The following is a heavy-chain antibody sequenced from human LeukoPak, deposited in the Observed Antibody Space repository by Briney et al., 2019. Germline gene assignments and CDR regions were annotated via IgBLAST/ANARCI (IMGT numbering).Heavy chain of an antibody. Sequence: SETLSLTCTVSGGSISSYYWSWIRQPPGKGLEWIGYIYYSGSTNYNPSLKSRVTISVDTSKNQFSLKLSSVTAADTAVYYCARWLGGSSSINWFDPWGQGTLVTVSS. CDR3: ARWLGGSSSINWFDP. D-gene: IGHD6-13*01. CDR2: IYYSGST. J-gene: IGHJ5*02. CDR1: GGSISSYY. V-gene: IGHV4-59*01.